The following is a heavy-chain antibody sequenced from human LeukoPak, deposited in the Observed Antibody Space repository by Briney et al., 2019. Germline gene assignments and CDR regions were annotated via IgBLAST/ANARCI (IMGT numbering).Heavy chain of an antibody. V-gene: IGHV1-18*01. Sequence: GASVKVSCKASGYTFTSYGISWVRQAPGQGLEWMGWISAYNGNTNYAQKLQGRVTMTEDTSTDTAYMELSSLRSEDTAVYYCATESYSGSYLYAFDIWGQGTMVTVSS. CDR1: GYTFTSYG. D-gene: IGHD1-26*01. J-gene: IGHJ3*02. CDR2: ISAYNGNT. CDR3: ATESYSGSYLYAFDI.